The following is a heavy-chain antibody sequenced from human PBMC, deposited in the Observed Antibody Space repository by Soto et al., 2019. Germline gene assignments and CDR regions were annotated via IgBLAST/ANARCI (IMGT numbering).Heavy chain of an antibody. V-gene: IGHV3-9*01. D-gene: IGHD3-10*01. CDR3: AKYMAVGYGSGSYYIFDY. Sequence: SLKISCAASGFTFDDYAMHWVRQAPGKGLEWVSGISWNSGSIGYADSVKGRFTISRDNAKNSLYLQMNSLRAEDTALYYCAKYMAVGYGSGSYYIFDYWGQGTLVTVSS. J-gene: IGHJ4*02. CDR2: ISWNSGSI. CDR1: GFTFDDYA.